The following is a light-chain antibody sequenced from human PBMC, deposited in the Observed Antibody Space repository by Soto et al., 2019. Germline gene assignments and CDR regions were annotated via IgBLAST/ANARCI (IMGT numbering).Light chain of an antibody. CDR1: QGVSSY. Sequence: EIVMTQSPATLSVFPGERATLSCRASQGVSSYLAWYQQKSGQSPRLLIYDVSIRATGVPARFSGTGSETDFTLTISGLQSEDSAVYFCQQYNNWPFSSGQGTRLEIK. CDR3: QQYNNWPFS. V-gene: IGKV3-15*01. J-gene: IGKJ5*01. CDR2: DVS.